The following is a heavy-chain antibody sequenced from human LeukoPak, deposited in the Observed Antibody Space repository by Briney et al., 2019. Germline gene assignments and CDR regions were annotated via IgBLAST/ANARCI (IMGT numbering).Heavy chain of an antibody. D-gene: IGHD3-22*01. J-gene: IGHJ4*02. CDR1: GGSISSYY. Sequence: SETLSLTCTVSGGSISSYYWSWIRQPPGQGLEWIGYIYYSGSTNYNPSLKSRVTISVDTSKNQFSLKLSSVTAADTAVYYCARFVDNYYDSSANLYYFDYWSQGTLVTVSS. CDR3: ARFVDNYYDSSANLYYFDY. V-gene: IGHV4-59*08. CDR2: IYYSGST.